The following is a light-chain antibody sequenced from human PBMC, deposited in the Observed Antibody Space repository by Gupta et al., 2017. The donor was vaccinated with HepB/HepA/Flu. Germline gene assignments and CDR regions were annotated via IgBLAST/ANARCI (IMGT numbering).Light chain of an antibody. Sequence: DIQMTQSPSSLSASVGDRVTITCRASQGITNYLAWYQQKPGKVPKLLIYGASTLRSGVPSRFTGSGSGTDFTLTISSLQAEDVATYFCQSNDSAPITFGAGTRVELK. CDR2: GAS. CDR1: QGITNY. CDR3: QSNDSAPIT. V-gene: IGKV1-27*01. J-gene: IGKJ4*01.